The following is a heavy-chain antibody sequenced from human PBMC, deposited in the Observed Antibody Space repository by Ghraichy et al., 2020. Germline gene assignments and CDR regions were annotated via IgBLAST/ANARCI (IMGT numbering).Heavy chain of an antibody. CDR2: INSDGSNT. J-gene: IGHJ6*02. D-gene: IGHD6-19*01. CDR1: GFTFSSYW. Sequence: ETLSLTCAASGFTFSSYWMHWVRQAPGKGLVWVSRINSDGSNTNYADSVDSVKGRFTISRDNAKNMLYLQMNSLRAEDTAVYFCARGHSSGWSWGQGTTVIVSS. CDR3: ARGHSSGWS. V-gene: IGHV3-74*01.